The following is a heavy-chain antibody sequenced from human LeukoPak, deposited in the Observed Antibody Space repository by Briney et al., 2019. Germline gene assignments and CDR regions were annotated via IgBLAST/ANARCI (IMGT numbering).Heavy chain of an antibody. D-gene: IGHD6-6*01. CDR2: FHCSRST. CDR3: ARSPESSSAPGLTY. CDR1: GGSISSGYYN. V-gene: IGHV4-31*03. Sequence: SEALPLTCTDSGGSISSGYYNWSWIRMHPGQALMLIGYFHCSRSTYYNPSLKSRVTISVDTSKNHFSLHLSCVISSDTARYYCARSPESSSAPGLTYWGQGTLVTV. J-gene: IGHJ4*02.